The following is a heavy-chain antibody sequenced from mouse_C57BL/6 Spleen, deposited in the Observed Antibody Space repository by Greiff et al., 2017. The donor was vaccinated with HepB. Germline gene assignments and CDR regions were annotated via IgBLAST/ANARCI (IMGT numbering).Heavy chain of an antibody. Sequence: VQLQQPGTELVKPGASVKLSCKASGYTFTSYWMHWVKQRPGQGLEWIGNINPSNGGTNYNEKFKSKATLTVDKSSSTAYMQLSSLTSEDSAVYYCARQGIYYYGSSSFYWYFDVWGTGTTVTVSS. CDR2: INPSNGGT. V-gene: IGHV1-53*01. CDR3: ARQGIYYYGSSSFYWYFDV. J-gene: IGHJ1*03. D-gene: IGHD1-1*01. CDR1: GYTFTSYW.